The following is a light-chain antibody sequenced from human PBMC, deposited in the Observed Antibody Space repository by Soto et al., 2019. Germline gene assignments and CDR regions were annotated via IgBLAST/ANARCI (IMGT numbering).Light chain of an antibody. Sequence: DIQMTQSPSTLSASVGDRVTITCRASQSISSWLAWYQQKPGKAPKLLIYDASSLESGVPSRFSGSGSGTEFTLTISSLQPDYFSTYYCQQYNSYGTFGQGTKVEIK. J-gene: IGKJ1*01. CDR3: QQYNSYGT. V-gene: IGKV1-5*01. CDR2: DAS. CDR1: QSISSW.